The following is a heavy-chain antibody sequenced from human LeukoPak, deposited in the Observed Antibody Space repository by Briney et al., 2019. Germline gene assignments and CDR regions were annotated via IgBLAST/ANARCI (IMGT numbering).Heavy chain of an antibody. J-gene: IGHJ6*03. CDR1: GGTFSSYA. Sequence: GASVKVSCKASGGTFSSYAISWVRQAPGQGLEWMGGIIPIFGTANYAQKFQGRVTITADESTSTAYMELSSLRSEDTAVYYCARVLDYYGSSGYSYYYYYYMDVWGKGTTVTVSS. V-gene: IGHV1-69*01. CDR2: IIPIFGTA. D-gene: IGHD3-22*01. CDR3: ARVLDYYGSSGYSYYYYYYMDV.